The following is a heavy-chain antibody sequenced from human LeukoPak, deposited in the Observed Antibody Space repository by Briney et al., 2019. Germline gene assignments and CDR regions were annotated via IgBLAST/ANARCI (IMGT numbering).Heavy chain of an antibody. V-gene: IGHV3-23*01. D-gene: IGHD2-2*02. CDR1: GFTFSSYA. CDR2: ISGSGGST. Sequence: GGSLRLSCAASGFTFSSYAMSWVRQAPGKGLEWVSAISGSGGSTYYADSVKGRFTISRDNSKNTLYLQMNSLRAEDTAVYYCAKGTSSTSCYSLDYWGQGTLATVSS. CDR3: AKGTSSTSCYSLDY. J-gene: IGHJ4*02.